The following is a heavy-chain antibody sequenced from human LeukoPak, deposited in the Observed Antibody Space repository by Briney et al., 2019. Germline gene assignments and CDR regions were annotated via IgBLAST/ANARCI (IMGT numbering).Heavy chain of an antibody. CDR2: IRYDGTNK. V-gene: IGHV3-30*02. J-gene: IGHJ4*02. CDR1: GFTFSSYG. CDR3: ASCSGALCFFTY. Sequence: SGGSLRLSCAASGFTFSSYGMHWVRQAPGKGLEWVAFIRYDGTNKYYADSVKGRFTISRDNSKNTLYLEMNSLGAEDTAVYYCASCSGALCFFTYWGQGTLVTVSS. D-gene: IGHD2-15*01.